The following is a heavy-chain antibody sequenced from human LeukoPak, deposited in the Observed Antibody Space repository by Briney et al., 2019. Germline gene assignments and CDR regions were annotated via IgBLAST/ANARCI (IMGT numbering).Heavy chain of an antibody. CDR1: GFTVSSNY. J-gene: IGHJ4*02. CDR3: ARATLLWFGELWYFDY. D-gene: IGHD3-10*01. Sequence: GGSLRLSCAASGFTVSSNYMSWVRQAPGKGLEWVSVIYSGGSTYYADSVKGRFTISRDNSKNTLYLQMNSLRAEDTAVYYCARATLLWFGELWYFDYWGQGTLVTVSS. V-gene: IGHV3-66*01. CDR2: IYSGGST.